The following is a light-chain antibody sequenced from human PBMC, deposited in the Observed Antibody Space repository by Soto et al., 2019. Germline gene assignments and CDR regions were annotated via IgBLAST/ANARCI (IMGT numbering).Light chain of an antibody. V-gene: IGKV1-39*01. CDR2: STS. CDR3: QQSYSTPIT. Sequence: EIEMTQSPSSLSESVAVRVTITCWASQSVSNYLNWYRQLPGKAPTLLIYSTSTLQSGVPSRFSGSGSGTYFTLTIRSLQPEDSATYFCQQSYSTPITVGQGTRLEN. J-gene: IGKJ5*01. CDR1: QSVSNY.